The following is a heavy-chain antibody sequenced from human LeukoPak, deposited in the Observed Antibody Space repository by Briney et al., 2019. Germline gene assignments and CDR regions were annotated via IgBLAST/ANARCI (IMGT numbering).Heavy chain of an antibody. V-gene: IGHV3-23*01. CDR1: GFTFSSYW. Sequence: GGSLRLSCAASGFTFSSYWMHWVRQAPGKGLEWVSAISGSGGSTYYADSVKGRFTISRDNSKNTLYLQMNSLRAEDTAVYYCAKKGQMGSVFDIWGQGTMVTVSS. CDR2: ISGSGGST. J-gene: IGHJ3*02. D-gene: IGHD1-26*01. CDR3: AKKGQMGSVFDI.